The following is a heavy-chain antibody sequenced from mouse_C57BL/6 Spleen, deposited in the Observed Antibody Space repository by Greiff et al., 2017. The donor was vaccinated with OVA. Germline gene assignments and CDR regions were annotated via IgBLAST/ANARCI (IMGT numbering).Heavy chain of an antibody. Sequence: EVQLQQSGPELVKPGASVKISCKASGYTFTDYYMNWVKQSHGKSLEWIGDINPNNGGTSYNQKFKGKATLTVDKSSSTAYMELRSLTSEDSAVYYCARWGVYDGYSPFAYWGQGTLVTVSA. J-gene: IGHJ3*01. D-gene: IGHD2-3*01. CDR3: ARWGVYDGYSPFAY. V-gene: IGHV1-26*01. CDR1: GYTFTDYY. CDR2: INPNNGGT.